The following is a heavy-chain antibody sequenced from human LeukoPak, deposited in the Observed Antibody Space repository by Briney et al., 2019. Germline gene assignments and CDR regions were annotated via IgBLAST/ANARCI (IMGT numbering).Heavy chain of an antibody. D-gene: IGHD3-3*01. V-gene: IGHV1-2*02. Sequence: ASVKVSCKTSGYTFTDDHLHWVRQAPGQGLEWMGWVNPNSGGTKYAQKFEGRVTITRDTSISTAYMELRRLTSDDTAVYYCARLNGGYYDPVRNAFDIWGQGTMVTVSS. J-gene: IGHJ3*02. CDR2: VNPNSGGT. CDR3: ARLNGGYYDPVRNAFDI. CDR1: GYTFTDDH.